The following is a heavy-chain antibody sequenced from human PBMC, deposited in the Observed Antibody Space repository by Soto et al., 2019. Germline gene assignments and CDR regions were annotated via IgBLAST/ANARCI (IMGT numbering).Heavy chain of an antibody. Sequence: EVQLVESGGGLVQPGGSLRLSCAASGFTLSSYSMHWVSQAPGKGLEWVSYISGSGGTIYYADSVKGRFTISRDNAKNSLSEQMNSLRDEDTAVYFCARETGLRSSGWSYYFDFWGQGTRVTVSS. J-gene: IGHJ4*02. D-gene: IGHD6-19*01. V-gene: IGHV3-48*02. CDR3: ARETGLRSSGWSYYFDF. CDR1: GFTLSSYS. CDR2: ISGSGGTI.